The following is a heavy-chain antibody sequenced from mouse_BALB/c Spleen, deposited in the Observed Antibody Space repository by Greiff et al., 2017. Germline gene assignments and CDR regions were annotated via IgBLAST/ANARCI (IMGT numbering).Heavy chain of an antibody. D-gene: IGHD2-1*01. CDR2: ISSGGST. Sequence: EVQLMESGGGLVKPGGSLKLSCAASGFTFSSYAMSWVRQTPEKRLEWVASISSGGSTYYPDSVKGRFTISRDNARNILYLQMSSLRSEDTAMYYCARGGNYYAMDYWGQGTSVTVSS. J-gene: IGHJ4*01. V-gene: IGHV5-6-5*01. CDR3: ARGGNYYAMDY. CDR1: GFTFSSYA.